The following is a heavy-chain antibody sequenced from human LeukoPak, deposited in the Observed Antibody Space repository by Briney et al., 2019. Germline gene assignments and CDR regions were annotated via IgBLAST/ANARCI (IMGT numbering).Heavy chain of an antibody. D-gene: IGHD2-15*01. CDR2: ISAYNGNT. Sequence: ASVKVSCKASGYTFTSYGISWVRQAPGQGLEWMGWISAYNGNTNYAQKLQGRVTMTTDTSTSTAYMELRSLRSDDTAVYYCARAEVSYCSGGSCYSTYYFDYWGQGTLVTVSS. CDR1: GYTFTSYG. V-gene: IGHV1-18*04. J-gene: IGHJ4*02. CDR3: ARAEVSYCSGGSCYSTYYFDY.